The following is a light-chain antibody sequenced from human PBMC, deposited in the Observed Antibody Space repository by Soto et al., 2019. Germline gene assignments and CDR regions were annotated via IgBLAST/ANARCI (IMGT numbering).Light chain of an antibody. CDR2: AAS. J-gene: IGKJ1*01. Sequence: DIQMTQSPSSLSATVRDRVTITCRASQSISSYLNWYQQKPGKAPKLLIYAASNLQSGVPSRFSGSGSGTDFTLTISSLQPEDFATYYCQQSYSTPRTFGQGT. CDR1: QSISSY. CDR3: QQSYSTPRT. V-gene: IGKV1-39*01.